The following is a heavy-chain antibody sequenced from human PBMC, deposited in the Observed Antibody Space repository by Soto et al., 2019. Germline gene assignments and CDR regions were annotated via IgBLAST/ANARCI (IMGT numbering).Heavy chain of an antibody. Sequence: GGSLRLSCAASGFTFSSYWMSWVRQAPGKGLEWVANIKQDGSEKYYVDSVKGRFTISRDNAKNSLYLQMNSLRAEDTAVYYCARVGTRAGWETLYYFDYWGQGTLVTVSS. D-gene: IGHD1-1*01. J-gene: IGHJ4*02. CDR1: GFTFSSYW. CDR3: ARVGTRAGWETLYYFDY. CDR2: IKQDGSEK. V-gene: IGHV3-7*05.